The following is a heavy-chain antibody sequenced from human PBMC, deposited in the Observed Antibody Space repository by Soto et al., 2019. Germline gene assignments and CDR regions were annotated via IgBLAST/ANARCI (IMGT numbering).Heavy chain of an antibody. CDR3: TTVPVGIDDAFDI. CDR2: IKSKTDGGTT. J-gene: IGHJ3*02. Sequence: GGSLRLSCAASGFTFSNAWMSWVRQAPGKGLEWVGRIKSKTDGGTTDYAAPVKGRFTISRDDSKNTLYLQMNSLKTEDTAVYYCTTVPVGIDDAFDIWGQGTMVTVSS. CDR1: GFTFSNAW. D-gene: IGHD7-27*01. V-gene: IGHV3-15*01.